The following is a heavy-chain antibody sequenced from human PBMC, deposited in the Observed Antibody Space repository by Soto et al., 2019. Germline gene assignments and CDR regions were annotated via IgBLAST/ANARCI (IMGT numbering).Heavy chain of an antibody. J-gene: IGHJ2*01. CDR2: ISGSGGSR. CDR1: GFTFSSHG. V-gene: IGHV3-23*01. Sequence: EVQLLESGGGLVQPGGSLRLSRAASGFTFSSHGMSWARQAPGKGLEWVSSISGSGGSRYYADSVKGRFTISRDNSKNTLYLQMNSLRGEDTAIYYCAKIGVTGQWYFDLWGRGTLVTVSS. D-gene: IGHD1-20*01. CDR3: AKIGVTGQWYFDL.